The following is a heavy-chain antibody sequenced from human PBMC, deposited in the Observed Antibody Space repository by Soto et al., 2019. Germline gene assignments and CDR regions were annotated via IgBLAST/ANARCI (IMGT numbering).Heavy chain of an antibody. CDR2: INPDSDNT. CDR3: ARGRRYCTTTSCYPPALFPYGMDV. Sequence: GASVKVSCKTSGYTFTNYDINWVRQAAGQGVERMGWINPDSDNTGYAQKFQGRVTMTRDTSISTAYMELNSLRSEDTAVYYCARGRRYCTTTSCYPPALFPYGMDVWGQGTTVTVSS. D-gene: IGHD2-2*01. V-gene: IGHV1-8*01. CDR1: GYTFTNYD. J-gene: IGHJ6*02.